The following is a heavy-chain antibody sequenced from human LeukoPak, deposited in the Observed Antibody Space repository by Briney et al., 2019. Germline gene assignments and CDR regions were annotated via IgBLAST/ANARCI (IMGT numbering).Heavy chain of an antibody. CDR1: GYSFTNYW. J-gene: IGHJ5*02. V-gene: IGHV5-51*01. D-gene: IGHD3-10*01. Sequence: NPGESLKISCKGSGYSFTNYWIGWVRQMPGKGLEWMGIIYPGDPDTRYSPSFQGQVTISADKSISTAYLQWSSLKASDTAMYYCARHVGYYGTSTNWFDPWGQGTLVTVSS. CDR2: IYPGDPDT. CDR3: ARHVGYYGTSTNWFDP.